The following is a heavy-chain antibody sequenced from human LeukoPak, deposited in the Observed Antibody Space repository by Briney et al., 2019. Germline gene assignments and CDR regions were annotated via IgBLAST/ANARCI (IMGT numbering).Heavy chain of an antibody. D-gene: IGHD5-12*01. CDR1: GFTFSNYS. CDR3: ARGGGGYVGFDY. CDR2: INSDGSEG. Sequence: GGSLRLSCVASGFTFSNYSINWVRQAPGKGLEWVASINSDGSEGYYADVVKGRFTISRDNAKNSLYLQINSLRAEDTAVYYCARGGGGYVGFDYWGQGTLVTVSS. J-gene: IGHJ4*02. V-gene: IGHV3-7*03.